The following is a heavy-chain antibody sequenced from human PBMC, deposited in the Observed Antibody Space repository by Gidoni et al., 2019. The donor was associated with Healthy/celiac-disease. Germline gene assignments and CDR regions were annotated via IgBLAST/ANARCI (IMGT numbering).Heavy chain of an antibody. CDR2: ISSSGSTI. CDR1: GFTFSSYE. D-gene: IGHD5-12*01. V-gene: IGHV3-48*03. CDR3: ARGSYSGYDYVLEYFDY. Sequence: EVQLVESGGGLVQPGGSLRLSCAASGFTFSSYEMNWVRQAPGKGLEWVSYISSSGSTIYYADSVKGRFTISRDNAKNSLYLQMNSLRAEDTAVYYGARGSYSGYDYVLEYFDYWGQGTLVTVSS. J-gene: IGHJ4*02.